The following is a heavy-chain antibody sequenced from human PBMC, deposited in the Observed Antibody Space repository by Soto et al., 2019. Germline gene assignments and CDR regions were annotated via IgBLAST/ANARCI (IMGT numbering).Heavy chain of an antibody. CDR3: ARHHGSSWPFYYYYGMDV. D-gene: IGHD6-13*01. CDR1: GGSISSSSYY. V-gene: IGHV4-39*01. Sequence: SETLSLTCTVSGGSISSSSYYWGWIRQPPGKGLEWIGSIYYSGSTYYNPSLKSRVTISVDTSKNQFSLKLSSVTAADTAVYYCARHHGSSWPFYYYYGMDVWGQGTTVTVSS. J-gene: IGHJ6*02. CDR2: IYYSGST.